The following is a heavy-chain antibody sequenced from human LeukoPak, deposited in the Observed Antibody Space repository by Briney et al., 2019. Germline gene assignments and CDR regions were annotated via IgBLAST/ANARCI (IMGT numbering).Heavy chain of an antibody. CDR3: ARVAGGNPNYYYYMDV. CDR2: IWSDGTNK. D-gene: IGHD3-16*01. Sequence: PGGSLRLSCAASGFTFSNYGMHWVRQAPGKGLEWVAVIWSDGTNKYYAGSVKGRFTISRDNSKNTLYLQMNSLRADDTAVYYCARVAGGNPNYYYYMDVWGKGTTVTVS. V-gene: IGHV3-33*01. CDR1: GFTFSNYG. J-gene: IGHJ6*03.